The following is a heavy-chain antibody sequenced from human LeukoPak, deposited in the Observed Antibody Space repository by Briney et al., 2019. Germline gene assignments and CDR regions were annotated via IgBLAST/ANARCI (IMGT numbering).Heavy chain of an antibody. CDR3: ARSYSYGQFDY. CDR2: IGTAGDT. J-gene: IGHJ4*02. V-gene: IGHV3-13*01. D-gene: IGHD5-18*01. Sequence: GGSLRLSCAASGFTFSSYDMHWVRQATGKGLEWVSAIGTAGDTYYLGSVKGRFTISRENAKNSLYLQMNSLRAGDTAVYYCARSYSYGQFDYWGQGTLVTVSS. CDR1: GFTFSSYD.